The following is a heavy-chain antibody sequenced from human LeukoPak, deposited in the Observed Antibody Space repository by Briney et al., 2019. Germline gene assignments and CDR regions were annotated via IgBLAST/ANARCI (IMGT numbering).Heavy chain of an antibody. CDR1: GFTVSSNY. Sequence: GGSLRLSCAVSGFTVSSNYMSWVRQAPGKGLEWVSIIYSGGSTYYAESMKGRFTISRDNSKNTLNLQMNSLRVEDTAIYYCARTKLGYCSGDSCIDWLDPWGQGTLVTVSS. D-gene: IGHD2-15*01. CDR2: IYSGGST. CDR3: ARTKLGYCSGDSCIDWLDP. J-gene: IGHJ5*02. V-gene: IGHV3-66*01.